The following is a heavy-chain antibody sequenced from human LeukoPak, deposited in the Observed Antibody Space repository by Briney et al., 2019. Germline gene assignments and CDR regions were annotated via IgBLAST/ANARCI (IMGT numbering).Heavy chain of an antibody. CDR3: RGAEYRSGSLRSYYFDY. Sequence: GGSLRLSCAASGFTFSSYSMNWVRQAPGKGREWVSSISSSRSYIYYTDSVKGRFTLSIDNAKNSLYLQMNSLTAGHTRLYFCRGAEYRSGSLRSYYFDYWGQGTLVTVSS. CDR1: GFTFSSYS. D-gene: IGHD6-19*01. J-gene: IGHJ4*02. V-gene: IGHV3-21*01. CDR2: ISSSRSYI.